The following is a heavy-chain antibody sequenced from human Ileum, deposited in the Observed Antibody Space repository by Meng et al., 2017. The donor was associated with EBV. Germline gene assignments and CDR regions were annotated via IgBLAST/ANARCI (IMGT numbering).Heavy chain of an antibody. CDR3: ARAAARPSDWFDP. CDR1: GSFLSTSGVG. Sequence: QITLKESGPTLVKPTXTLTLTFPFFGSFLSTSGVGVGWIRQPPGKALECLAIIYGDDEKRYSPSLESRLTVTKDTSKNQVVLTMTNMVPVDTATYYCARAAARPSDWFDPWCQGTLVTVSS. V-gene: IGHV2-5*02. J-gene: IGHJ5*02. D-gene: IGHD6-6*01. CDR2: IYGDDEK.